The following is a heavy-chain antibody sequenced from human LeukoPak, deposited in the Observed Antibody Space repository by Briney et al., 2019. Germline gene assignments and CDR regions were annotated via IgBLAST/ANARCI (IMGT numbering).Heavy chain of an antibody. J-gene: IGHJ4*02. V-gene: IGHV1-46*01. CDR1: GYTFTGYY. CDR2: INPSGGST. CDR3: ARDHADDSSGYFPGY. D-gene: IGHD3-22*01. Sequence: ASVKVSCKASGYTFTGYYMHWVRQAPGQGLEWMGIINPSGGSTSYAQKFQGRVTMTRDTSTSTVYMELSSLRSEDTAVYYCARDHADDSSGYFPGYWGQGTLVTVSS.